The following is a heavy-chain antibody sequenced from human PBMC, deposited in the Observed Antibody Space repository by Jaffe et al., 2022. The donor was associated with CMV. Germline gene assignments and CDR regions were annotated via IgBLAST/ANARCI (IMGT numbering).Heavy chain of an antibody. J-gene: IGHJ4*02. CDR2: VSDNGKT. Sequence: QLQLQESGPGLVKPSETLSLTCTVSGDSISSSDYFWGWIRQPPGRDLEWIGSVSDNGKTFYKWSLKSRVTMSVDTSKNQFSLKLNFVTAADTAVYYCARHRPGLIGVVRIRPYFDQWGPGILVTVSS. CDR1: GDSISSSDYF. V-gene: IGHV4-39*01. D-gene: IGHD3-3*01. CDR3: ARHRPGLIGVVRIRPYFDQ.